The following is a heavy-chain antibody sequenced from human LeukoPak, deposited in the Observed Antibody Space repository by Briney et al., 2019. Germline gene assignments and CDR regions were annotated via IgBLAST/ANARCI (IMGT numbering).Heavy chain of an antibody. Sequence: GGSQRLSCVASGFAFNNHAMTWVRQAPGKGREWVSAISAHGLDTFYAPSVKGRFTISRDNSQNTLYLQIDSLRAEDTAIYYCAKDVWWSVSWGQGTLVTVSS. CDR3: AKDVWWSVS. D-gene: IGHD2-8*02. CDR1: GFAFNNHA. CDR2: ISAHGLDT. J-gene: IGHJ5*02. V-gene: IGHV3-23*01.